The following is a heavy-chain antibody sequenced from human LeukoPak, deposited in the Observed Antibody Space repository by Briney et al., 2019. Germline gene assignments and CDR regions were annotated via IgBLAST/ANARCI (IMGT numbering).Heavy chain of an antibody. V-gene: IGHV1-24*01. CDR1: GYTLTELS. J-gene: IGHJ4*02. CDR2: FDPEDGET. D-gene: IGHD3-3*01. CDR3: ATGPLLFGVVKGDYFDY. Sequence: ASVTVSCKVSGYTLTELSMHWVRQAPGKGLEWMGGFDPEDGETIYAQKFQGRVTMTEDTSTDTAYMELSSLRSEDTAVYYCATGPLLFGVVKGDYFDYWGQGTLVTVSS.